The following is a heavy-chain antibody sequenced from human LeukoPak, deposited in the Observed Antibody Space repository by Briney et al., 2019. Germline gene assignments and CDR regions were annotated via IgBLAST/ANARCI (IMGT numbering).Heavy chain of an antibody. CDR3: ARDGGYFDYSANIDY. CDR1: GYAFTRQH. CDR2: INPSSADT. V-gene: IGHV1-46*01. D-gene: IGHD3-22*01. J-gene: IGHJ4*02. Sequence: ASVKVSCKASGYAFTRQHIHWVRQAPGQGLEWMGIINPSSADTWHAQKFQGRISMTRDMSTSTVYMELSSLRSEDTAVYYCARDGGYFDYSANIDYWGQGALVTVSS.